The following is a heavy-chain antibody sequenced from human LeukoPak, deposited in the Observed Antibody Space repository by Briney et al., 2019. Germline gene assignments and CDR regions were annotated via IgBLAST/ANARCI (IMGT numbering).Heavy chain of an antibody. V-gene: IGHV3-21*01. J-gene: IGHJ4*02. CDR2: ISSSSSYM. Sequence: PGGSLRLSCAASGFTFSSYSMNWVRQAPGKGLEWVSSISSSSSYMYYADSVKGRFTISRDNAKNSLYLQMNSLRAVDTAVYYCASPYYYDSSGYSPFDYWGQGTLVTVSS. D-gene: IGHD3-22*01. CDR1: GFTFSSYS. CDR3: ASPYYYDSSGYSPFDY.